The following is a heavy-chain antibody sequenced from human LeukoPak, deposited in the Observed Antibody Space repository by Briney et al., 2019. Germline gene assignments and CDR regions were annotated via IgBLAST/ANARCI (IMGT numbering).Heavy chain of an antibody. CDR3: ARDLLEMATHGDYYYYYMDV. CDR1: GGTFSSYA. Sequence: SVKVSCKASGGTFSSYAISWVRQAPGQGLEWMGGIIPIFGTANYAQKFQGRVTITADKSTSTAYMELSSLRSEDTAVYYCARDLLEMATHGDYYYYYMDVWGKGTTVTVSS. V-gene: IGHV1-69*06. CDR2: IIPIFGTA. J-gene: IGHJ6*03. D-gene: IGHD5-24*01.